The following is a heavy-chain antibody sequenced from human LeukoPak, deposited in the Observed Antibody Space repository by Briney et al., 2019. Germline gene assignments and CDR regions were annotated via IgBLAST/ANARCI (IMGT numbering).Heavy chain of an antibody. J-gene: IGHJ5*02. D-gene: IGHD3-10*01. CDR3: ARQGNNWFDP. Sequence: GESLKISCKGSGYSFTSYWISWVRQMPEKGLEWMGRIDPSDSSTNYSPSFQGHVTISADKSIGTAYLQWSSLKASDTAMYYCARQGNNWFDPWGQGTLVTVSS. CDR1: GYSFTSYW. V-gene: IGHV5-10-1*01. CDR2: IDPSDSST.